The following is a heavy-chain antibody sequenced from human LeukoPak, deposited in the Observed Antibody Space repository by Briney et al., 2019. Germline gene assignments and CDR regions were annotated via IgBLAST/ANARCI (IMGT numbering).Heavy chain of an antibody. D-gene: IGHD3-22*01. V-gene: IGHV4-34*01. Sequence: SETLSLTCAVYGGSFSGYYWSWIRQPPGKGLEWIGEINHSGSTNYNPSLKSRVTISVDTSKNQFSLKLSSVTAAATAVYSCARGPPRSKYYYDSSGYYQQYYFDYWGQGTLVTVSS. CDR2: INHSGST. J-gene: IGHJ4*02. CDR3: ARGPPRSKYYYDSSGYYQQYYFDY. CDR1: GGSFSGYY.